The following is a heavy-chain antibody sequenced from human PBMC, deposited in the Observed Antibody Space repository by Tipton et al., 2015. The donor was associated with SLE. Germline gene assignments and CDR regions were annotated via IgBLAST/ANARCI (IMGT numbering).Heavy chain of an antibody. Sequence: TLSLTCAVYGGSFSGYYWSWIRQPPGKGLEWIGEINHSGSTTYNPSLKSRVTISVDTSKNQFSLKRSSVTAADTAVYYCARTQYTFGGVIAPFDYWGQGTLVTVSS. CDR1: GGSFSGYY. V-gene: IGHV4-34*01. CDR2: INHSGST. J-gene: IGHJ4*02. D-gene: IGHD3-16*02. CDR3: ARTQYTFGGVIAPFDY.